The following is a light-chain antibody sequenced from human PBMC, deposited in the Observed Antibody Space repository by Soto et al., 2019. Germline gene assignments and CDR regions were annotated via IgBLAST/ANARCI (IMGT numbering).Light chain of an antibody. CDR3: CSYAGSYSYV. CDR2: DVS. Sequence: QSALTQPRSVSGSPGQSVTISCTGTSSDVGGYNYVSRYQQHPGKAPKLMIYDVSKRPSGVPDRFSGSKSGNTASLTISGLQAEDEADYYCCSYAGSYSYVFGTGTKVTV. V-gene: IGLV2-11*01. J-gene: IGLJ1*01. CDR1: SSDVGGYNY.